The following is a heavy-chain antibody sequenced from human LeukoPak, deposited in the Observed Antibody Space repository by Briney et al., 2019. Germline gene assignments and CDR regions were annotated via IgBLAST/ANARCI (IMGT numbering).Heavy chain of an antibody. J-gene: IGHJ5*02. V-gene: IGHV1-2*02. CDR2: IDPRSGGT. CDR1: GYTLAGHF. Sequence: GASVKVSCKASGYTLAGHFIHWIRQAPGQGLEWRGGIDPRSGGTDYAQKFQGRITMSRDTSVNTVYVELSRLKYDDTAIYYCARVAISAVINAWFDPWGQGTLVSVFS. D-gene: IGHD3-3*01. CDR3: ARVAISAVINAWFDP.